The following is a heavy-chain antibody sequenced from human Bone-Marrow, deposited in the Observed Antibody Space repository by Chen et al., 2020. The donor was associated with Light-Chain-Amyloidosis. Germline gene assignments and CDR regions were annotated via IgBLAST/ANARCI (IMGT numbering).Heavy chain of an antibody. CDR2: ISSGGSTI. CDR3: ARESHPITRDDAFDI. J-gene: IGHJ3*02. V-gene: IGHV3-48*03. CDR1: GFTFSSYE. D-gene: IGHD3-10*01. Sequence: EVQLVESGGGLVQPGGSLRLSCVASGFTFSSYEMNWVRQARGKGLEWVSYISSGGSTIYYADSVKGRFTISRDNAKNSLYLQMNSLRAEDTAVYYCARESHPITRDDAFDIWGQGTMVTVSS.